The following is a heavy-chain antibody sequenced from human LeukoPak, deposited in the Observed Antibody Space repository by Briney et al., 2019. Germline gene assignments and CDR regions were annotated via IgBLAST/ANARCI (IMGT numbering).Heavy chain of an antibody. Sequence: GASVKVSCKASGYTFTSYYMHWVRQAPGQGLEWMGIINPSGGSTSYAQKFQGRVTMTRDTSTSTVYMELSSLRSEDTAVYYCAKTVYSSSWYGGGFDYWGQGTLVTVSS. V-gene: IGHV1-46*01. CDR2: INPSGGST. CDR3: AKTVYSSSWYGGGFDY. D-gene: IGHD6-13*01. J-gene: IGHJ4*02. CDR1: GYTFTSYY.